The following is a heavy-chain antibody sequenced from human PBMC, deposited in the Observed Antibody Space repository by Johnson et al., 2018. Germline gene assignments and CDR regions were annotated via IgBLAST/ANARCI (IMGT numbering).Heavy chain of an antibody. D-gene: IGHD2-8*02. J-gene: IGHJ6*03. CDR2: INHSGNT. CDR3: AKDKIDLRTGGWAVYKDV. Sequence: QVQLQQWGAGLLKPSETLSLICAVYGGSFSGYYWSWIRQPPGKGLEWIGEINHSGNTNFNPSLKSRVTISVDTSKNQFSLNLSSVTAADTAVYYCAKDKIDLRTGGWAVYKDVGGKGTTVTVSS. CDR1: GGSFSGYY. V-gene: IGHV4-34*01.